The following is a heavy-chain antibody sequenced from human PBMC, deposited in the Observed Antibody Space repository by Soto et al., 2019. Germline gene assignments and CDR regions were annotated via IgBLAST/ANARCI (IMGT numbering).Heavy chain of an antibody. Sequence: QVQLQESGPGLVKPSETLSLTCTVSGGSISNHYWSWLRQPPGKGLEWIGYIYYNDNTNYNPSLKSQVTMSVDTSKNQISLKLSSVTAADTAVYYCTRANWYSEYWGQGTLVTVSS. V-gene: IGHV4-59*11. D-gene: IGHD7-27*01. CDR2: IYYNDNT. CDR3: TRANWYSEY. CDR1: GGSISNHY. J-gene: IGHJ4*02.